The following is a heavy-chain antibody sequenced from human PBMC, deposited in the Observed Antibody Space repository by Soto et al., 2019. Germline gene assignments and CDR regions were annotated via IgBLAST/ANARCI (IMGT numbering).Heavy chain of an antibody. CDR2: INPSIGTT. Sequence: ASVKVSCKASGYTFTSQNMHWVRQAPGQGLEWMGVINPSIGTTTYAQKFQGRVTMTSDPSTSSVYMEVSSLRSEDTAGYYCISTLGARFDYWGQGTLVTVS. CDR3: ISTLGARFDY. D-gene: IGHD1-26*01. CDR1: GYTFTSQN. J-gene: IGHJ4*02. V-gene: IGHV1-46*03.